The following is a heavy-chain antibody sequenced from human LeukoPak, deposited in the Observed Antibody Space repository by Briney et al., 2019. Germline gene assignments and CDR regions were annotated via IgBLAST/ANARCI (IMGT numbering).Heavy chain of an antibody. V-gene: IGHV1-2*02. CDR2: INPNSGST. D-gene: IGHD3-16*01. Sequence: ASVKVSCKASGYTFTGYYMHWVGRAPGQGLEWMGWINPNSGSTNYAQKFQGRVTMTRDTSISTAYMELSRLRSDDTAVYYCARPLGSQGSYPLYNCWGQGTLVTVSS. J-gene: IGHJ4*02. CDR1: GYTFTGYY. CDR3: ARPLGSQGSYPLYNC.